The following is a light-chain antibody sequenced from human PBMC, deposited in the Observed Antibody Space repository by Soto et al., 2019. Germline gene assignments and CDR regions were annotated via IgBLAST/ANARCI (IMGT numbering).Light chain of an antibody. CDR3: QQYGSSGT. J-gene: IGKJ1*01. CDR2: GAS. Sequence: EIVLTHSPGTLSLSPGERATLXCRASQSVSNNYLAWYQQKPGQAPRLLIYGASNRATGIPDRFSGSGSGTDFTLTISRLEPEDFAVYYCQQYGSSGTFGQGTKVDI. V-gene: IGKV3-20*01. CDR1: QSVSNNY.